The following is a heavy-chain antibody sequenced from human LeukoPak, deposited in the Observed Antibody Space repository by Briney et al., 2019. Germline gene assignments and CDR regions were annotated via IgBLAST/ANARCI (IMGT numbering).Heavy chain of an antibody. V-gene: IGHV3-7*01. D-gene: IGHD2/OR15-2a*01. CDR3: ARVAVCSFFYI. Sequence: GGSLRLSCVASGFSFSSYWMSWVRQPPAKGLEFVANIKQDGGSKKYVDFVKGRFAIFRDNAENSLCLQRGSLRAEDTALYYCARVAVCSFFYIWGQGIMVTVSS. CDR2: IKQDGGSK. J-gene: IGHJ3*02. CDR1: GFSFSSYW.